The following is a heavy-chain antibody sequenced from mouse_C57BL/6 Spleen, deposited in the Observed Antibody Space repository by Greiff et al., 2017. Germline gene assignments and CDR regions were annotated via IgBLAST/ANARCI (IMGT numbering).Heavy chain of an antibody. J-gene: IGHJ2*01. V-gene: IGHV1-82*01. CDR2: IYPGDGDT. CDR3: ARSFYSNYFDY. Sequence: VKLQESGPELVKPGASVTISCKASGYAFSSSWLNWVKQRPGKGLEWIGRIYPGDGDTNYNGKFKGKATLTADKSSSTAYMQLSSLTSEDSAVYFCARSFYSNYFDYWGQGTTLTVSS. CDR1: GYAFSSSW. D-gene: IGHD2-5*01.